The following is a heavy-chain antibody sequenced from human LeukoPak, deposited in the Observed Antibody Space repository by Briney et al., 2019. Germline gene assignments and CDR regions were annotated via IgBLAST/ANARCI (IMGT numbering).Heavy chain of an antibody. Sequence: GGSLRLSCAASGFTFDDYAMHWVRQAPGKGLEWVSGISWNSGSIGYADSVKGRFTISRDNAKNSLYLQMNSLRAEDMALYYCAKDQDYDFWSGYFQHWGQGTLVTVSS. CDR2: ISWNSGSI. V-gene: IGHV3-9*03. CDR3: AKDQDYDFWSGYFQH. J-gene: IGHJ1*01. CDR1: GFTFDDYA. D-gene: IGHD3-3*01.